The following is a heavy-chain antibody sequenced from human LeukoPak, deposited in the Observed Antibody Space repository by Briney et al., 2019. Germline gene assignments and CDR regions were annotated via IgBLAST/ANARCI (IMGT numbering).Heavy chain of an antibody. Sequence: SETLSLTCTVCGGSISSYYWSWIRQPPGKGLEGIGYIYYSGSTNYNPSLKSRVTISVDTSKNQFSLKLSSVTAADTAVYYCARKGIRGVNFDYWGQGTLVTVSS. J-gene: IGHJ4*02. CDR3: ARKGIRGVNFDY. CDR2: IYYSGST. CDR1: GGSISSYY. D-gene: IGHD3-10*01. V-gene: IGHV4-59*01.